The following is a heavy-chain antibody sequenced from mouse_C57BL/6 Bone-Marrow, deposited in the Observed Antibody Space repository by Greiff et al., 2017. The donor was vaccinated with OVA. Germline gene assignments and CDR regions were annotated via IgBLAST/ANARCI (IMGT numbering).Heavy chain of an antibody. CDR1: GFTFSDFG. Sequence: DVKLVESGGGLVKPGGSLKLSCAASGFTFSDFGMHWVRQAPEKGLEWVAYISSGSSTIYYADTVKGRFTISSTNAKNTLFLQMNSLRSEDTAMYYCARHSNYFDYWGQGTTLTVSS. CDR3: ARHSNYFDY. J-gene: IGHJ2*01. CDR2: ISSGSSTI. V-gene: IGHV5-17*01. D-gene: IGHD2-5*01.